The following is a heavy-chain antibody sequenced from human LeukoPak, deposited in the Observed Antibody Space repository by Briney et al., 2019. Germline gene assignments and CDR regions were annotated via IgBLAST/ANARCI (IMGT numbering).Heavy chain of an antibody. D-gene: IGHD3-10*01. J-gene: IGHJ3*02. CDR2: IGGRGSTI. Sequence: PGGSLRLSCAASGFTFSDYSMNWVRQAPGKGLEWLSFIGGRGSTIYYAGSVKGRFTISRDNAKRSLYLQMNSLRAEDTAVYYCSTGSGHAFDIWGRGTMVTVSS. V-gene: IGHV3-48*01. CDR3: STGSGHAFDI. CDR1: GFTFSDYS.